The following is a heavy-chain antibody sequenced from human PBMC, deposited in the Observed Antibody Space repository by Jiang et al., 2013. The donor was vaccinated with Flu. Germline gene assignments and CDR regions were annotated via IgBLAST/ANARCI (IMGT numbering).Heavy chain of an antibody. CDR1: GGSISSYY. Sequence: GLVKPSETLSLTCTVSGGSISSYYWSWIRQPPGKGLEWIGYIYYSGSTNYNPSLKSRVTISVDTSKNQFSLKLSSVTAADTAVYYCAREPPWAFDIWGQGTMVTVSS. J-gene: IGHJ3*02. V-gene: IGHV4-59*01. CDR2: IYYSGST. CDR3: AREPPWAFDI.